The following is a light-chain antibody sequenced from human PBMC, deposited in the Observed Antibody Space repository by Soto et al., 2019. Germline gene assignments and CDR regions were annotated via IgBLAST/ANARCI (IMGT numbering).Light chain of an antibody. J-gene: IGKJ4*02. CDR3: HQYYSSIT. CDR2: ASS. V-gene: IGKV3-20*01. CDR1: QDVDNNF. Sequence: EIVLTQSPGTLSLSPGEGATLSCRASQDVDNNFLAWYQQRPGQAPRLLIYASSRRATGIPDRFSGSGSGTVFPPTISRVGPEDTAVYFCHQYYSSITFGGGTKVEVK.